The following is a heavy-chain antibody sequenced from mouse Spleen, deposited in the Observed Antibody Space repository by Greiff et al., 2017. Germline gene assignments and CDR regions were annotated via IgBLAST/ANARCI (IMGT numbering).Heavy chain of an antibody. Sequence: QVQLQQPGAELVMPGASVKLSCKASGYTFTSYWMHWVKQRPGQGLEWIGEIDPSDSYTNYNQKFKGKATLTVDKSSSTAYMQLSSLTSEDSAVYYCAGSGLLGAMDYWGQGTSVTVSS. CDR2: IDPSDSYT. V-gene: IGHV1-69*01. D-gene: IGHD2-10*01. J-gene: IGHJ4*01. CDR1: GYTFTSYW. CDR3: AGSGLLGAMDY.